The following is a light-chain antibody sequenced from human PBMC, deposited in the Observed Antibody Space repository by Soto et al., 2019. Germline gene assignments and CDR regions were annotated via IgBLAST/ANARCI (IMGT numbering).Light chain of an antibody. CDR2: GAS. J-gene: IGKJ1*01. CDR1: QSVDSSF. V-gene: IGKV3-20*01. Sequence: EIVLTQSPGSLSLSPGERATLSCRASQSVDSSFFAWYQQKPGQAPRLLIYGASNRATGIPDRFRGRGSGTDFTLTITGLEPEDFAVYYCQQYVSSVTFGQGTKVEIK. CDR3: QQYVSSVT.